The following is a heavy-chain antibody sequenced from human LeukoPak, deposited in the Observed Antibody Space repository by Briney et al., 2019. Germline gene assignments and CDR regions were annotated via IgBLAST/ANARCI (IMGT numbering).Heavy chain of an antibody. CDR1: GDSISSGGYY. J-gene: IGHJ6*02. D-gene: IGHD2-15*01. Sequence: SETLSLTCTVSGDSISSGGYYWSWIRQHPGKGLEWIGYIYSGSTYYNPSLKSRVTISVDTSKNQFSLKLSSVTAADTAVYYCARVPGAAANYYYYYGMDVWGQGTTVTVSS. CDR2: IYSGST. V-gene: IGHV4-31*03. CDR3: ARVPGAAANYYYYYGMDV.